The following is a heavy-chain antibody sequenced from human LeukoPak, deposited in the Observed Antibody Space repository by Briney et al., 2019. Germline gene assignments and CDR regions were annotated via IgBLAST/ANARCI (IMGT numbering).Heavy chain of an antibody. V-gene: IGHV3-7*01. CDR1: GFTFSTYW. J-gene: IGHJ4*02. CDR2: IKEDGSEK. Sequence: GGALRLSCAASGFTFSTYWMSWVRQAPGKGVEWVANIKEDGSEKYYGDSVKGRFTISRDNAKNSLYLQMNSLRAEDTAVYYCARDSSGYQWGQGTLVTVSS. CDR3: ARDSSGYQ. D-gene: IGHD3-22*01.